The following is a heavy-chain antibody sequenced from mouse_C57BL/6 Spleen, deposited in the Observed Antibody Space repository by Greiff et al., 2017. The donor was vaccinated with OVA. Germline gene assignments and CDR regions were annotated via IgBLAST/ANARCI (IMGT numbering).Heavy chain of an antibody. CDR1: GFTFSSYG. D-gene: IGHD2-2*01. J-gene: IGHJ1*03. CDR2: ISSGGSYT. Sequence: EVQRVESGGDLVKPGGSLKLSCAASGFTFSSYGMSWVRQTPDKRLEWVATISSGGSYTYYPDSVKGRFTISRDNAKNTLYLQMSSLKSEDTAMYYCAREGSTMVTRNFDVWGTGTTVTVSS. CDR3: AREGSTMVTRNFDV. V-gene: IGHV5-6*01.